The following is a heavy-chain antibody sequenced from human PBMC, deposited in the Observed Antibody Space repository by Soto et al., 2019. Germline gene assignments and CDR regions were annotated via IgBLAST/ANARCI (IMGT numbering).Heavy chain of an antibody. J-gene: IGHJ6*03. CDR1: GGSISSYY. V-gene: IGHV4-59*08. CDR3: ARLDSSNWSGYYYYMDV. D-gene: IGHD4-4*01. Sequence: QVQLQESGPGLVKPSETLSLTCTVSGGSISSYYWSWIRQPPGKGLEWIGYIYYSGSTNYNPSLKSRVTISVDTSKNQFSLKLSSVTAADTAVYYCARLDSSNWSGYYYYMDVWGKGTTVTVSS. CDR2: IYYSGST.